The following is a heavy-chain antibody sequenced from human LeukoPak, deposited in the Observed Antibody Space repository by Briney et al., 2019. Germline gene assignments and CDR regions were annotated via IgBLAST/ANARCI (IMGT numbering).Heavy chain of an antibody. Sequence: PGGSLRLSCAASGFTFSYYSMNWVRQAPGKGLEWVSSISSSSDNIYYADSVKGRFTISRDNTKNSLYLQMNSLRGEDTAVYYCARESPGTTVFDYWGQGTLVTVSS. CDR2: ISSSSDNI. D-gene: IGHD1-1*01. CDR1: GFTFSYYS. V-gene: IGHV3-21*01. CDR3: ARESPGTTVFDY. J-gene: IGHJ4*02.